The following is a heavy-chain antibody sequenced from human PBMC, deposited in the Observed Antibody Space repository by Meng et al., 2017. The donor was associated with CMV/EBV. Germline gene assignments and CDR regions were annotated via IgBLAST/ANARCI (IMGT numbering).Heavy chain of an antibody. Sequence: SLKISCAASGFTFDRSAIHWVRQVPGKGLEWVSGIGYNSDYIGYADSVKGRFTISRDNAKNSVYLQMNSLRPEDTALYYCARDDWGNYCTLADWGQGTLVTVSS. CDR1: GFTFDRSA. D-gene: IGHD2-8*01. CDR3: ARDDWGNYCTLAD. J-gene: IGHJ4*02. V-gene: IGHV3-9*01. CDR2: IGYNSDYI.